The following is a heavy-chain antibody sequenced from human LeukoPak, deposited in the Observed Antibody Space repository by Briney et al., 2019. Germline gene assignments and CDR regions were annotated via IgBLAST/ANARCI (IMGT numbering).Heavy chain of an antibody. D-gene: IGHD6-19*01. CDR1: GYTFTVYY. V-gene: IGHV1-2*02. Sequence: GASVKVSCKSSGYTFTVYYMHWVRQAPGQGLEWMGCINPNSGGTNYSQKFQGRGTMTRDTSISTAYMELSRLRSDDTAVYYCARDDIAVAGPGDYWGQGTLVTVSS. J-gene: IGHJ4*02. CDR2: INPNSGGT. CDR3: ARDDIAVAGPGDY.